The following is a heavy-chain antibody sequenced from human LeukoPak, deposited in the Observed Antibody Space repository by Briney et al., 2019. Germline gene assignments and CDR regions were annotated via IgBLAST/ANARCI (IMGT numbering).Heavy chain of an antibody. CDR3: ARKNDFDI. J-gene: IGHJ3*02. CDR2: IYYSGST. Sequence: SETLSLTCSVSGGSISSDHWNWIRQPPGKGLEWIGCIYYSGSTYYNPSLKSRVTISVDMSKSQFSLRLTSVTAADTAVYYCARKNDFDIWGQGTLVTVSS. CDR1: GGSISSDH. V-gene: IGHV4-59*01. D-gene: IGHD2/OR15-2a*01.